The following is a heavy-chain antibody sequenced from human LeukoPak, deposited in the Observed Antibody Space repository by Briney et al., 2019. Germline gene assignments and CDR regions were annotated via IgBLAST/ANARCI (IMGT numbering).Heavy chain of an antibody. CDR1: GFTFSSYW. Sequence: GGSLRLSCAASGFTFSSYWMHWVRQAPGKGLVWVSRISSDGSSTSYAASVKGRFTISRDNAKNTLYLQMNSLRAEDTAIYYCAGTLNGSYYVGDYWGQGTLVTVSS. J-gene: IGHJ4*02. D-gene: IGHD1-26*01. V-gene: IGHV3-74*01. CDR2: ISSDGSST. CDR3: AGTLNGSYYVGDY.